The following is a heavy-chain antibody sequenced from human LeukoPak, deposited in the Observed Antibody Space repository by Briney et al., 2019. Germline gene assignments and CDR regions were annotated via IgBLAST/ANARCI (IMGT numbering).Heavy chain of an antibody. D-gene: IGHD6-13*01. CDR3: ARDPYSSSWSYGMDV. V-gene: IGHV3-7*05. CDR2: IQQDGSET. J-gene: IGHJ6*02. CDR1: GFTFSNYW. Sequence: GRSQSLSCTATGFTFSNYWMSWVRQTRAKGLVWVANIQQDGSETVYVGSVKGQFTIPRDNAQSSLYLQMNSLRAEDTAVYYCARDPYSSSWSYGMDVWGQATAVTVSS.